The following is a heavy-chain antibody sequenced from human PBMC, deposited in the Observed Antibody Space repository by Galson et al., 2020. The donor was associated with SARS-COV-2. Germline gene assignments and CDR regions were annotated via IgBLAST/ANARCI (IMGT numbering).Heavy chain of an antibody. J-gene: IGHJ3*02. V-gene: IGHV3-20*04. CDR2: INKNGGST. D-gene: IGHD2-2*01. CDR3: ARGYLAGPFDI. CDR1: GVTFDDYG. Sequence: GGSLRFSCAASGVTFDDYGMSWVRQVPGKGLEWVCGINKNGGSTNYADSVRGRFTISRDNAKNSLYLQMNSLRAEDTALYFCARGYLAGPFDIWAQGTMGTV.